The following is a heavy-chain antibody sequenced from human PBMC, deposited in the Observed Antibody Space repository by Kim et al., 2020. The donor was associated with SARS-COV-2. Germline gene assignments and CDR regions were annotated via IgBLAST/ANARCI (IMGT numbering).Heavy chain of an antibody. CDR1: GFTFSSYS. CDR3: ARDPFGMDDRKRWAVYFDY. D-gene: IGHD1-20*01. CDR2: ISSSSSYI. J-gene: IGHJ4*02. V-gene: IGHV3-21*01. Sequence: GGSLRLSCAASGFTFSSYSMNWVRQAPGKGLEWVSSISSSSSYIYYADSVKGRFTISRDNAKNSLYLQMNSLRAEDTAVYYCARDPFGMDDRKRWAVYFDYWGQGTLVTVSS.